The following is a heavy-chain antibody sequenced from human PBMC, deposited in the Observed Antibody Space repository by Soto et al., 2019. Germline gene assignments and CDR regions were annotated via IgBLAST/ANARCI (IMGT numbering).Heavy chain of an antibody. J-gene: IGHJ1*01. CDR2: IIPILGIA. D-gene: IGHD3-22*01. CDR1: GGTFSSYT. Sequence: QVQLVQSGAEVKKPGSSVKVSCKASGGTFSSYTISWVRQAPGQGLEWMGRIIPILGIANYAQKFQGRVTITADKSTSTAYMELSSLRSEDTAVYYCARDQADSSGYYTNDAEYFQHWGQGTLVTVSS. CDR3: ARDQADSSGYYTNDAEYFQH. V-gene: IGHV1-69*08.